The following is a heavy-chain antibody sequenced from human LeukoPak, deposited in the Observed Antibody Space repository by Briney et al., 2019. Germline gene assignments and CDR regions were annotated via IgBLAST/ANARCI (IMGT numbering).Heavy chain of an antibody. CDR1: GGSFSGYY. CDR2: INHSGST. V-gene: IGHV4-34*01. D-gene: IGHD3-22*01. Sequence: KPSETLSLTCAVYGGSFSGYYWSWIRQPPGKGLEWIGEINHSGSTNYNPSLKSRVTISVDTSKNQFSLKLSSVTAADTAVYYCASLYDSSGSFDYWGQGTLVTVSS. CDR3: ASLYDSSGSFDY. J-gene: IGHJ4*02.